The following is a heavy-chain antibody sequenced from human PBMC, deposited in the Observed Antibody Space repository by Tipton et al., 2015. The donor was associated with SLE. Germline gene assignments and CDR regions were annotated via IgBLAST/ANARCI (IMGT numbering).Heavy chain of an antibody. J-gene: IGHJ4*02. V-gene: IGHV4-59*11. CDR1: GGSISSHY. D-gene: IGHD6-13*01. CDR3: ATAKPYSTTWFYYFDY. Sequence: TLSLTCTVSGGSISSHYWSWIRQPPGKGLEWFGYSYYSGSTNYNPALKSRVTISVDTSKNQFSLKLSSVTAADTAVYYCATAKPYSTTWFYYFDYWGQGTLVTVSS. CDR2: SYYSGST.